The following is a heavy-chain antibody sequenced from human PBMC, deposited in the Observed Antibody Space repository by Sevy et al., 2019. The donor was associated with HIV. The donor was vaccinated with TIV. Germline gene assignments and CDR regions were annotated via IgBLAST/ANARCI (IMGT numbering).Heavy chain of an antibody. J-gene: IGHJ6*01. CDR1: GFTFINAW. CDR3: TWDNDYYYGMNV. D-gene: IGHD1-20*01. CDR2: IKSKGGGGTI. V-gene: IGHV3-15*07. Sequence: GGSLRLSCAASGFTFINAWMNWVRQAPGKGLEWVGRIKSKGGGGTIDYAAPVKGRFCISRDDSKNTLYLQMNSLKIEEPALYYCTWDNDYYYGMNVSGQGTTVTVSS.